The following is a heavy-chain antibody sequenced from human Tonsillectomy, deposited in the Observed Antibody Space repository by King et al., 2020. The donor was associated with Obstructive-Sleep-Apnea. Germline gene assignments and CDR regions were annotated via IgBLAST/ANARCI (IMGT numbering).Heavy chain of an antibody. CDR3: ARAESDSSGYYYDY. CDR2: IGTAGDT. Sequence: VQLVESGGGLVQPGGSLRLSCAASGFTFSSYDMHWVRQATGKGLEWVSAIGTAGDTYYPGSVKGRFTISKENAKNSLYLQMKSLRAGDTAVYYCARAESDSSGYYYDYWGQGTLVTVSS. CDR1: GFTFSSYD. D-gene: IGHD3-22*01. J-gene: IGHJ4*02. V-gene: IGHV3-13*04.